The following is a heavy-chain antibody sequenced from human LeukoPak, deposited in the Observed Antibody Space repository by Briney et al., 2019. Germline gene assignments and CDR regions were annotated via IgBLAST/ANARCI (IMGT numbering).Heavy chain of an antibody. D-gene: IGHD4-17*01. CDR2: IIPILGIA. Sequence: VASVKVPCKASGGTFSSYAISWVRQAPGQGLEWMGRIIPILGIANYAQKFQGRVTITADKSTSTAYMELSSLRSEDTAVYYCARARMTTVTPYYFGYWGQGTLVTVSS. V-gene: IGHV1-69*04. CDR1: GGTFSSYA. CDR3: ARARMTTVTPYYFGY. J-gene: IGHJ4*02.